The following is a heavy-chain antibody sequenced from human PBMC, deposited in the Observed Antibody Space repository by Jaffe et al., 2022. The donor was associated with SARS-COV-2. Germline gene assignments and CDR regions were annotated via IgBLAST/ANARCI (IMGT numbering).Heavy chain of an antibody. Sequence: QITLKESGPSLVKPTQTLTLTCTLSGFSLSPSGVGVAWIRQPPGKALEWLALIYWDDDKRYSPSLRSRLTISQDTSKNQVVLSMTNMDPVDTGTYFCARVPRDDSRWYFGHYYYMDVWGTGTTVTVSS. CDR2: IYWDDDK. CDR3: ARVPRDDSRWYFGHYYYMDV. J-gene: IGHJ6*03. V-gene: IGHV2-5*02. D-gene: IGHD6-13*01. CDR1: GFSLSPSGVG.